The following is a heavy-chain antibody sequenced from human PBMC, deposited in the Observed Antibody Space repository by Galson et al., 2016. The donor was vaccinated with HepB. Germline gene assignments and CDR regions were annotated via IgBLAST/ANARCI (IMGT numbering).Heavy chain of an antibody. J-gene: IGHJ4*02. D-gene: IGHD2-15*01. CDR1: GFTFRTYG. V-gene: IGHV3-64D*06. Sequence: SLRLSCVASGFTFRTYGMHWVRQAPGKGLEYVSNINSNGGNTYYADSVKGRFIISRDNSKNTLYLQMSSLRADDTAVYYCVTDPYCSGGSCRDDWGQGTLVTVSS. CDR2: INSNGGNT. CDR3: VTDPYCSGGSCRDD.